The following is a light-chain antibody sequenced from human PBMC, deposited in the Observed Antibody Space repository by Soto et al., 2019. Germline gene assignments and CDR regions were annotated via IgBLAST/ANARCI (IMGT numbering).Light chain of an antibody. Sequence: VLTQPASVSGSPGQSITISCTGTSSDVGNYKYVSWYQQHPGKAPKLTIYEVSNRPSGVSNRFSGSKSGNTASLTTSGLQAEDETDYYCFSYTSSGTYVFGTGTKVTVL. CDR3: FSYTSSGTYV. V-gene: IGLV2-14*01. CDR1: SSDVGNYKY. CDR2: EVS. J-gene: IGLJ1*01.